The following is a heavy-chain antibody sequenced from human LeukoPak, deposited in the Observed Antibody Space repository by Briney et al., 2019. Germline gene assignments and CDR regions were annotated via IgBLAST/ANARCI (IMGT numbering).Heavy chain of an antibody. V-gene: IGHV3-73*01. D-gene: IGHD2-8*01. Sequence: GGSLKLSCAASGFTFSGSAMHWVRQASGKGLEWVGRIRSRANSYATAYAASVKGRFTISRDDSKNTAYLQMNSLKTEDTAVYYCTRLMAGFDPWGQGTLVTVSS. CDR3: TRLMAGFDP. CDR2: IRSRANSYAT. J-gene: IGHJ5*02. CDR1: GFTFSGSA.